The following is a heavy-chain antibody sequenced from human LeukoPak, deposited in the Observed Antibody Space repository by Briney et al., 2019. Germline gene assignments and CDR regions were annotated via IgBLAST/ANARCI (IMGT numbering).Heavy chain of an antibody. Sequence: GASVKVSCKASGGTFSSYAISWVRQAPGQGLEWMGGIIPIFGTANYAQKFQGRVTITADKSTSTAYMELSSLRSEDTAVYYCARAPRVYEAYFDYWGQGTLVTVSS. D-gene: IGHD5/OR15-5a*01. CDR1: GGTFSSYA. V-gene: IGHV1-69*06. J-gene: IGHJ4*02. CDR3: ARAPRVYEAYFDY. CDR2: IIPIFGTA.